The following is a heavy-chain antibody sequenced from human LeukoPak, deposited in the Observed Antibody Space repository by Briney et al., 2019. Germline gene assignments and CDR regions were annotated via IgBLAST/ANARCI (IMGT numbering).Heavy chain of an antibody. CDR1: GFTFSSYA. CDR2: ISYDGSNK. J-gene: IGHJ4*02. D-gene: IGHD3-10*01. CDR3: AKGVNYYDSGSYYPFDY. V-gene: IGHV3-30-3*01. Sequence: GGSLRLSCAASGFTFSSYAMHWVRQAPGKGLEWVAVISYDGSNKYYADSVKGRFTISRDNSKNTLYLQMNSLRAEDTAVYYCAKGVNYYDSGSYYPFDYWGQGTLVTVSS.